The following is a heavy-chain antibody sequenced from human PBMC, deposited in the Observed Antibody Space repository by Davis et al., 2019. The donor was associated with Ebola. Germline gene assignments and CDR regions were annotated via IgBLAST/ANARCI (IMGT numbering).Heavy chain of an antibody. CDR1: GGSISSYY. J-gene: IGHJ6*04. D-gene: IGHD3-3*01. Sequence: MPSETLSLTCTVSGGSISSYYWSWIRQPPGKGLEWIGYIYHSGSTYYNPSLKSRVTISVDRSKNQFSLKLSSVTAADTAVYYCARGGWGIRFLEWPPYGMDVWGKGTTVTVSS. CDR2: IYHSGST. CDR3: ARGGWGIRFLEWPPYGMDV. V-gene: IGHV4-59*12.